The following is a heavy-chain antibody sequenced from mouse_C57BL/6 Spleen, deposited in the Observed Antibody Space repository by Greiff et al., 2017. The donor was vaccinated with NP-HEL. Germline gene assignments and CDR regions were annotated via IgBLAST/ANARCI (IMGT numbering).Heavy chain of an antibody. CDR1: GFTFSSYT. Sequence: EVKLVESGGGLVKPGGSLKLSCAASGFTFSSYTMSWVRQTPEKRLEWVATISGGGGNTYYPDSVKGRFTISRDNAKNTLYLQMSSLRSEDTALYYCASSYDRQTWFAYWGQGTLVTVSA. CDR2: ISGGGGNT. V-gene: IGHV5-9*01. J-gene: IGHJ3*01. D-gene: IGHD2-3*01. CDR3: ASSYDRQTWFAY.